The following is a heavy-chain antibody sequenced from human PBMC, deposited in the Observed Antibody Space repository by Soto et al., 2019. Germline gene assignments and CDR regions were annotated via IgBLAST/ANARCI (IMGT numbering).Heavy chain of an antibody. Sequence: QLQLQESGPGLVKPSETLSLTCTVSGGSINSNNYYWGWIRQPPGKGLERIGNVYYRGTTYYNPYLKCRVTTAVDTSKNQFSLKLSSVTAADTAVFFCVRHQRYSSGWYIDYWGQGTLVTASS. J-gene: IGHJ4*02. D-gene: IGHD6-19*01. CDR1: GGSINSNNYY. CDR2: VYYRGTT. CDR3: VRHQRYSSGWYIDY. V-gene: IGHV4-39*01.